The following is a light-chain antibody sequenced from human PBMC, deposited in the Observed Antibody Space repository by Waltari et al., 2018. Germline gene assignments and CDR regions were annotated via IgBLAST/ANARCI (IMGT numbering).Light chain of an antibody. Sequence: EIVLTQSPATLSLSPGERAPLSCRASQSVRNYLAWYQQKPGQAPRLLIYAASNRATGIPARFSGSGSGTDFTLTISSLEPEDFAVYYCQYRGHWPPDASFGPGTKVDIK. V-gene: IGKV3-11*01. CDR1: QSVRNY. J-gene: IGKJ3*01. CDR3: QYRGHWPPDAS. CDR2: AAS.